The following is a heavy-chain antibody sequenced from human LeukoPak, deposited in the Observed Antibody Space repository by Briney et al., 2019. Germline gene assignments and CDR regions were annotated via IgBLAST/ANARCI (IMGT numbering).Heavy chain of an antibody. CDR2: MNPNSGNT. CDR3: AGIPYCSAGSCYPV. V-gene: IGHV1-8*01. CDR1: GYTFTSYD. D-gene: IGHD2-15*01. J-gene: IGHJ4*02. Sequence: ASVKVSCKASGYTFTSYDINWVRQATGQGLEWMGWMNPNSGNTGYAQKFQGRVTMTRNTSIGTAYMELSSLRSEDTAVYYCAGIPYCSAGSCYPVWGQGTLVTVSS.